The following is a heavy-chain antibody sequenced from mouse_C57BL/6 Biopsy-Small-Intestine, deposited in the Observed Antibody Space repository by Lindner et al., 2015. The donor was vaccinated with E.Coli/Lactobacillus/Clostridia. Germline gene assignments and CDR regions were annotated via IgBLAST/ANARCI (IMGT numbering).Heavy chain of an antibody. CDR3: ARSAYSNSHFDY. J-gene: IGHJ2*01. CDR1: GYSFTGYY. CDR2: INPSTGGT. D-gene: IGHD2-5*01. V-gene: IGHV1-42*01. Sequence: VQLQESGPELVKPGASVKISCKASGYSFTGYYMNWVKQSPEKSLEWIGEINPSTGGTTYNQKFKATATLTVDKSSSAAYMQLKSLTSEDSAVYYCARSAYSNSHFDYWGQGTTLTVSS.